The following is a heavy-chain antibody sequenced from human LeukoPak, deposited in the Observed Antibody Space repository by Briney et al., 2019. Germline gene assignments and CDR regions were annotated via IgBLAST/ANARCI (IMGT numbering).Heavy chain of an antibody. Sequence: SVKVSCKASGGTFSTYAISWVRQAPGQGLEWMGGIIPIFGIANYAQKFQGRVTITADESTSTAYMELSSLRSEDTAVYYCARDGRWLQPYYYYYMDVWGKGTTVTVSS. D-gene: IGHD5-24*01. CDR2: IIPIFGIA. CDR3: ARDGRWLQPYYYYYMDV. CDR1: GGTFSTYA. J-gene: IGHJ6*03. V-gene: IGHV1-69*13.